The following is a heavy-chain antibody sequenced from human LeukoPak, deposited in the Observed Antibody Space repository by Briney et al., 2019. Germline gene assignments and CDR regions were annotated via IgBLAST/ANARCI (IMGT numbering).Heavy chain of an antibody. D-gene: IGHD3-10*01. CDR3: ARSAITMVRGGHFDY. Sequence: GESLQISCKGSGYSFTSYWIGWVRQMPGKGLEWMGIIYPGDSDTRYSPSFQGQVTISADKSISTAYLQWSSLKASDTAMYYCARSAITMVRGGHFDYWGQGTLVTVSS. V-gene: IGHV5-51*01. CDR2: IYPGDSDT. CDR1: GYSFTSYW. J-gene: IGHJ4*02.